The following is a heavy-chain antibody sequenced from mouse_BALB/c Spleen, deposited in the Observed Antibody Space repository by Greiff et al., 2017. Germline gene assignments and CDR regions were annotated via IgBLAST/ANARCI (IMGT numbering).Heavy chain of an antibody. CDR1: GFSLTSYG. V-gene: IGHV2-9*02. CDR3: ARENGNYKGYFDY. J-gene: IGHJ2*01. D-gene: IGHD2-1*01. CDR2: IWAGGST. Sequence: QVQLKQSGPGLVAPSQSLSITCTVSGFSLTSYGVHWVRQPPGKGLEWLGVIWAGGSTNYNSALTSRLSISKDNSKSQVFLKMNSLQTDDTAMYYCARENGNYKGYFDYWGQGTTLTVSS.